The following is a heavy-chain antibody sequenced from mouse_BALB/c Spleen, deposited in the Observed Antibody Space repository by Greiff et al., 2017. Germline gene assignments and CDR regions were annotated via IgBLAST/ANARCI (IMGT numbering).Heavy chain of an antibody. CDR3: ALYYDWGFDY. D-gene: IGHD2-4*01. V-gene: IGHV3-2*02. Sequence: EVKLMESGPGLVKPSQSLSLTCTVTGYSITSDYAWNWIRQFPGNKLEWMGYISYSGSTSYNPSLKSRISITRDTSKNQFFLQLNSVTTEDTATYYCALYYDWGFDYWGQGTTLTVSS. CDR1: GYSITSDYA. CDR2: ISYSGST. J-gene: IGHJ2*01.